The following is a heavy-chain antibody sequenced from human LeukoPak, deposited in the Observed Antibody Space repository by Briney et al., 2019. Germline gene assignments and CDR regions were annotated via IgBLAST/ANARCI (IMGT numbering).Heavy chain of an antibody. CDR2: IKQDGSEK. CDR3: TKWSTSGSYYTE. J-gene: IGHJ4*02. CDR1: GFIFSSYW. D-gene: IGHD3-10*01. Sequence: GGSLRLSCAASGFIFSSYWMNWVRQAPGKGLEWVANIKQDGSEKYYVDSVKGRFTISRDNAKNSLYLQMNSLRAEDTAVYYCTKWSTSGSYYTEWGQGTLVIVSS. V-gene: IGHV3-7*01.